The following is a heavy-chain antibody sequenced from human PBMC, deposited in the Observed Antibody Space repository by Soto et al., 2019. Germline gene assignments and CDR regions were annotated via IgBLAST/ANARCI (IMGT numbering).Heavy chain of an antibody. CDR2: IVVVSGNT. D-gene: IGHD3-3*01. V-gene: IGHV1-58*01. CDR1: GFTFTSSA. J-gene: IGHJ6*02. Sequence: SVKVSCKASGFTFTSSAVQWVRQARGQRLEWIGWIVVVSGNTNYAQKFQERVTITRDMSTSTAYMELSSLRSEDTAVYYCAAGQKTIFGVGGGSYGMDVWGQGTTVSVSS. CDR3: AAGQKTIFGVGGGSYGMDV.